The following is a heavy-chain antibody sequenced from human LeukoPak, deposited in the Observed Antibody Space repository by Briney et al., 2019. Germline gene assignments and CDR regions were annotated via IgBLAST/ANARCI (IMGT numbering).Heavy chain of an antibody. V-gene: IGHV4-59*11. J-gene: IGHJ3*02. D-gene: IGHD3-9*01. Sequence: PSETLSLTCTVSGGSISSHNWTWIRQPPGKGQEWDGYISYIGSTSSNPSLKSRVTVSIDTSKNHSALKLSSGLAADTAVYYCARDLVTVRKGFDIWGQGTMVSVSS. CDR1: GGSISSHN. CDR2: ISYIGST. CDR3: ARDLVTVRKGFDI.